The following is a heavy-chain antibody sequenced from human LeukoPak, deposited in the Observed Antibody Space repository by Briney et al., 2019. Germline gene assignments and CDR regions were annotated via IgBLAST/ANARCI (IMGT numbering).Heavy chain of an antibody. Sequence: PGRSLRLSCAASGFTFDDYAMHWVRQAPGKGLEWVSGISWNSGSIGYADSVKGRFTISRDNAKNSLYLRMNSLRAEDMALYYCAKGLEQLVLENAFDIWGQGTMVTVSS. D-gene: IGHD6-13*01. V-gene: IGHV3-9*03. CDR2: ISWNSGSI. CDR1: GFTFDDYA. CDR3: AKGLEQLVLENAFDI. J-gene: IGHJ3*02.